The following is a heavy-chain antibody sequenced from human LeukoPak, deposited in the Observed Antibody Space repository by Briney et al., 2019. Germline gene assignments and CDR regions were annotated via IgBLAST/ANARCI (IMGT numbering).Heavy chain of an antibody. J-gene: IGHJ4*02. CDR2: IDPSESYT. D-gene: IGHD2-2*01. CDR3: SRHTSVPSAPDY. Sequence: GGSLKISCKGSGYSFTRYWISWGRQMPGKGLEWGGRIDPSESYTNYSPSFQGHVTISADKSISTAYLQWSSLKASDTAMYYCSRHTSVPSAPDYWCQGTLVTVSS. V-gene: IGHV5-10-1*01. CDR1: GYSFTRYW.